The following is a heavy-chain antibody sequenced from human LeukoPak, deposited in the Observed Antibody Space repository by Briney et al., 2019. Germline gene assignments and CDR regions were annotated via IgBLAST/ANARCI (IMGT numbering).Heavy chain of an antibody. CDR1: GSTFSSYG. D-gene: IGHD2-15*01. V-gene: IGHV3-30*18. J-gene: IGHJ4*02. Sequence: GVSLRLSCAASGSTFSSYGMHWVRQAPGKGLEWVAVISYDGSNKYYADSVKGRFTISRDNSKNTLYLQMNSLRAEDTAVYYCAKICSGGSCYDYWGQGTLVTVSS. CDR3: AKICSGGSCYDY. CDR2: ISYDGSNK.